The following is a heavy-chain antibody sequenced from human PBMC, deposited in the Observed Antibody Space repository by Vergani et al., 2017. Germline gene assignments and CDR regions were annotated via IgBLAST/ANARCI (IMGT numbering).Heavy chain of an antibody. CDR2: INHSGST. Sequence: QVQLQQWGAGLLKPSETLSLTCAVYGGSFSGYYWSWIRQPPGKGLEWIGEINHSGSTNYNPSLKSRVTISVDTSKNQFSLKLSFVTAADTAVYYCARGDSSGWYGYWGQGTLVTVSS. V-gene: IGHV4-34*01. CDR3: ARGDSSGWYGY. J-gene: IGHJ4*02. CDR1: GGSFSGYY. D-gene: IGHD6-19*01.